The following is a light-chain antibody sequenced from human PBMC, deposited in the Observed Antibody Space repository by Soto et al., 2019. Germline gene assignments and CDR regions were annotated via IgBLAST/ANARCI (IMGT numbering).Light chain of an antibody. V-gene: IGKV3-11*01. CDR2: DVS. CDR3: QHRFNWPFT. J-gene: IGKJ3*01. Sequence: EIVLTQSPATLSLSPGERATLSCWASQSVSNSLAWYQQRPGQSPRLLIYDVSTRATGIPARFGGSGSGTDFTLTISSLEPEDFAVYYCQHRFNWPFTFGPGTKVDIK. CDR1: QSVSNS.